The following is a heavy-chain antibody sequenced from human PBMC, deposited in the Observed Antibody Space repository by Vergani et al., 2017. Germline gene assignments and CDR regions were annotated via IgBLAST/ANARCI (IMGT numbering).Heavy chain of an antibody. CDR2: ISGSGGST. D-gene: IGHD6-13*01. V-gene: IGHV3-23*01. J-gene: IGHJ4*02. CDR1: GFTFSSYA. CDR3: AKIKEPGIAAAGEFDY. Sequence: EVQLLESGGGLVQPGGSLRLSCAASGFTFSSYAMSWVRQAPGKGLEWVSAISGSGGSTYYADSVKGRFTISRDNSKNTLYLQMNSPRAEDTAVYYCAKIKEPGIAAAGEFDYWGQGTLVTVSS.